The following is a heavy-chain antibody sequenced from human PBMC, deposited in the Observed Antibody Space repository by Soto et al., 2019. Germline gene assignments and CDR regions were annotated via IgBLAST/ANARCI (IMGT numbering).Heavy chain of an antibody. CDR2: LDYSGST. D-gene: IGHD4-17*01. Sequence: QVQLQESGPGLVKPSETLSLTCTVSGGSISGYYWSWMRQPPGKGLEWIGLLDYSGSTTYNPSLKSRVTISVDTSKSQVSLKLSSVTAADTAVYYCARETYGDYGHLDYWGLGILVTVSS. CDR3: ARETYGDYGHLDY. V-gene: IGHV4-59*01. CDR1: GGSISGYY. J-gene: IGHJ4*02.